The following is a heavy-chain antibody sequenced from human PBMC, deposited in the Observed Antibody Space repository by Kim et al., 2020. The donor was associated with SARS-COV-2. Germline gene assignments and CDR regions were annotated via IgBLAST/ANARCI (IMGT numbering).Heavy chain of an antibody. V-gene: IGHV3-23*01. CDR1: GFTFSSYA. CDR2: ISGSGGST. Sequence: GGSLRLSCAASGFTFSSYAMSWVRQAPGKGLEWVSAISGSGGSTYYADSVKGRFTISRDNSKNTLYLQMNSLRAEDTAVYYCAKDLEGCSSTSCYSLYYYYGMDVWGQGTTVTVSS. J-gene: IGHJ6*02. D-gene: IGHD2-2*02. CDR3: AKDLEGCSSTSCYSLYYYYGMDV.